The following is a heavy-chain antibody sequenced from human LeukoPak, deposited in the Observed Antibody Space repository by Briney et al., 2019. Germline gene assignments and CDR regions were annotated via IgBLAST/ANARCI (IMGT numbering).Heavy chain of an antibody. D-gene: IGHD6-19*01. V-gene: IGHV1-8*01. CDR2: MNPNSGNT. Sequence: GASVKVSCKASGYTFTSYDINWVRQATGQGLEWMGWMNPNSGNTGYAQKFQGRVTMTRNTSISTAYMELSSLRSEDTAVYYCARAYHYGYSSGWYAVDYWGQGTLVTVSS. J-gene: IGHJ4*02. CDR3: ARAYHYGYSSGWYAVDY. CDR1: GYTFTSYD.